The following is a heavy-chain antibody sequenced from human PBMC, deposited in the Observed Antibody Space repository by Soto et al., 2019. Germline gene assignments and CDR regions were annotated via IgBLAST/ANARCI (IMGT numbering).Heavy chain of an antibody. Sequence: SETLSLTCTVSGGSVSSGDYYWSWIRQPPGKGLEWIGYIYYSGNTNYNPSLKSRVIISVDTSKNLFSLKLTSVTAADTAVYYCARIPVDTSMIYWLDPWGQGTLVTV. D-gene: IGHD5-18*01. CDR2: IYYSGNT. CDR1: GGSVSSGDYY. V-gene: IGHV4-61*08. CDR3: ARIPVDTSMIYWLDP. J-gene: IGHJ5*02.